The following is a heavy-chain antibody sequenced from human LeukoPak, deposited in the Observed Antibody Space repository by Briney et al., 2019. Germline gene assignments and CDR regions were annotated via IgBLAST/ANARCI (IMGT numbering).Heavy chain of an antibody. D-gene: IGHD3-3*01. CDR1: GGTFSSYA. CDR2: IIPILGIA. V-gene: IGHV1-69*04. J-gene: IGHJ6*02. CDR3: ARAYTIFGVVNGMDV. Sequence: SVKVSCKAPGGTFSSYAISWVRQAPGQGLEWMGRIIPILGIANYAQKFQGRVTITADKSTSTAYMELSSLRSEDTAVYYCARAYTIFGVVNGMDVWGQGTTVTVSS.